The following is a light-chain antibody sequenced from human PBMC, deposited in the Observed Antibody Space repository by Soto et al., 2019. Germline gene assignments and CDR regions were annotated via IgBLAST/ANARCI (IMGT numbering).Light chain of an antibody. CDR3: QQYGTSYT. CDR1: QSVRSGH. CDR2: GAS. J-gene: IGKJ2*01. Sequence: EIVLTQSPGTLSFSPGERATLSCRASQSVRSGHLAWYQQKPGQAPTLLIYGASYRATGNPDRFSGTGSGTDFSLTISRLEPEDSAVYYCQQYGTSYTFGQGTKLEIK. V-gene: IGKV3-20*01.